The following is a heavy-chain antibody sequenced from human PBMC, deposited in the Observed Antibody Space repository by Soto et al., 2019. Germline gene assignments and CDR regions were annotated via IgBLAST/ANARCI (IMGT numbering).Heavy chain of an antibody. Sequence: ASVKVSCKASGYTFTIYGISWVRQAPGQGLEWMGWISAYNGNTNYAQKLQGRVTMTTDTSTSTAYMELRRLRSDDTAVYYCARDFGQQWLLSHSVYYFDYWGQGTLVTVSS. CDR1: GYTFTIYG. J-gene: IGHJ4*02. V-gene: IGHV1-18*04. CDR3: ARDFGQQWLLSHSVYYFDY. CDR2: ISAYNGNT. D-gene: IGHD6-19*01.